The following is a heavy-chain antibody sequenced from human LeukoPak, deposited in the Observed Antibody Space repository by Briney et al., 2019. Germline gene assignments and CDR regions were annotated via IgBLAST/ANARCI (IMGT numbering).Heavy chain of an antibody. CDR1: GGSISSYY. D-gene: IGHD6-13*01. Sequence: SETLSLTCTVAGGSISSYYWSWIRQPAGKGLEWIGRIYTSGSINYNPSLKSRVTMSVDTSKNQFSLKLSSVTAADTAVYYCARDPLIAAAGSYYFDYWGQGTLVTVSS. V-gene: IGHV4-4*07. CDR2: IYTSGSI. J-gene: IGHJ4*02. CDR3: ARDPLIAAAGSYYFDY.